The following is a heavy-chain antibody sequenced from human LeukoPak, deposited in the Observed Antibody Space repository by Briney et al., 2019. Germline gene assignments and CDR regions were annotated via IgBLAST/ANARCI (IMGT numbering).Heavy chain of an antibody. V-gene: IGHV1-69*04. J-gene: IGHJ6*02. CDR2: IIPIFGIA. CDR3: ARDIPRSVVTLGYYGMDV. D-gene: IGHD4-23*01. CDR1: GGTFSSYA. Sequence: SVKVSCKASGGTFSSYAISWVRQAPGQGLEWMGRIIPIFGIANYAQKFQGRVTITADKSTSTAYMELSSLRSEDTAVYYCARDIPRSVVTLGYYGMDVWGQGTTVTVSS.